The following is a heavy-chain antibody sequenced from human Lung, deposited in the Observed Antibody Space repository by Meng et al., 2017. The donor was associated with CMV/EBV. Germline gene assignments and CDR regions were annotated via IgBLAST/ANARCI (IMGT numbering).Heavy chain of an antibody. CDR3: LRRSGGSV. V-gene: IGHV4-4*02. Sequence: QVQLRDSGPALVKPSDTLSLSCAVAGDSITNHNWWAWVRQPPGKGLEWIGEIPHRGSSAYNPSLKSRVSMSIDKSKNQFSLKLTSVTAADTAVYHCLRRSGGSVWGQGTLVTVSS. D-gene: IGHD3-10*01. CDR1: GDSITNHNW. CDR2: IPHRGSS. J-gene: IGHJ1*01.